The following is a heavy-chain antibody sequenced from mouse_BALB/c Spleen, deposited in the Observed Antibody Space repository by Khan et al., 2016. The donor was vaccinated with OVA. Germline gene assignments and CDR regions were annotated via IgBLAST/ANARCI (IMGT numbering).Heavy chain of an antibody. CDR2: IYPGGGYT. V-gene: IGHV1-63*02. D-gene: IGHD3-1*01. CDR3: AERVAARDTWDGVDY. J-gene: IGHJ2*03. CDR1: GYTFTNYW. Sequence: QMQLEESGAELVRPGTSVKMSCKAAGYTFTNYWIGWVKQSPGHGLEWIGDIYPGGGYTYYTEKFKGQATLTADTSSSTAYMQLSSLTSEDSAVYYCAERVAARDTWDGVDYWGQGTSLTVSA.